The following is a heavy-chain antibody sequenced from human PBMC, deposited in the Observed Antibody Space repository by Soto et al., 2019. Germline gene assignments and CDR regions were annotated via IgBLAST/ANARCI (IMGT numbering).Heavy chain of an antibody. V-gene: IGHV3-30*18. J-gene: IGHJ4*02. CDR1: GFSFSNSG. CDR3: AKDVTGTTHYFDE. CDR2: ISFRGSDE. Sequence: QVQLVESGGGVVQPGRSLRLSCAASGFSFSNSGMHWVRQAPGKGLEWVAVISFRGSDEHYADSVKGRFTISRDISTNTLYLHMSSLRSEDTAVYYCAKDVTGTTHYFDEWGQGTLVTVSS. D-gene: IGHD1-20*01.